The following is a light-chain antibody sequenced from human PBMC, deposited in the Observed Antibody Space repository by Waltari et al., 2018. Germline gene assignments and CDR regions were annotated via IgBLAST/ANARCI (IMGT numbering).Light chain of an antibody. J-gene: IGKJ2*01. Sequence: DIQMTQSPSSLSLSVGDRVTITCRASQSISDHLNWYQQKPGEAPKRLIYVASNLESGFPSRFSGSGSGTDFTLTINSLPPGDFATYYCLPSFRTPYPFGQAPKLAVK. CDR3: LPSFRTPYP. CDR1: QSISDH. V-gene: IGKV1-39*01. CDR2: VAS.